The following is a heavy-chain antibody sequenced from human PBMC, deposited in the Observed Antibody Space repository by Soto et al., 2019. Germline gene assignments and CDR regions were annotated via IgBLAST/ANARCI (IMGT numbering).Heavy chain of an antibody. V-gene: IGHV1-8*01. CDR1: GYTFTSYD. J-gene: IGHJ5*02. Sequence: QVQLVQSGAEVKKPGASVKVSCKASGYTFTSYDINWVRQATGQGLEWMGWMNPNSGNTGYAQKFQGRVTMTRNTAISTSYVKLSRRRSEDTAVYYCARGRVRWVDPWGQGTLVTVSA. CDR3: ARGRVRWVDP. CDR2: MNPNSGNT.